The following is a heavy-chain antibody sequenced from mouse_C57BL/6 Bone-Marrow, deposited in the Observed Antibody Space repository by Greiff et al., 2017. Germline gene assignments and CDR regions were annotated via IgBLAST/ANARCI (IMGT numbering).Heavy chain of an antibody. Sequence: QVQLQQSGAELVKPGASVKLSCKASGYTFTEYTIHWVKQRSGQGLEWIGWFYPGSGSTKYNEKFKDKATLTADKSSSTAYMELSRLTSEDSAVFFCERPEDLAGSSYAWVAYWGQGTLVTVSA. CDR1: GYTFTEYT. CDR3: ERPEDLAGSSYAWVAY. J-gene: IGHJ3*01. CDR2: FYPGSGST. D-gene: IGHD1-1*01. V-gene: IGHV1-62-2*01.